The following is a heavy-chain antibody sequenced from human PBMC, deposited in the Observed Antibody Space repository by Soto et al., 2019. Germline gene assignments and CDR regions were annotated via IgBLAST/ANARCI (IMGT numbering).Heavy chain of an antibody. Sequence: SVKVSCKASGGTFSSYAISWVRQAPGQGLEWMGGIIAIVGTANYAQKFQGRVTITADESTSTAYMELRSLRSEDTAVYYCARGGLLCVVVTAIQTDAFDIWGQGTMVTVS. D-gene: IGHD2-21*02. CDR2: IIAIVGTA. CDR3: ARGGLLCVVVTAIQTDAFDI. J-gene: IGHJ3*02. V-gene: IGHV1-69*13. CDR1: GGTFSSYA.